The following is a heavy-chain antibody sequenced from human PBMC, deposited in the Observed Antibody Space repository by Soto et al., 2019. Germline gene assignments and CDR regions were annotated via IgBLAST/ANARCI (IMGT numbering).Heavy chain of an antibody. Sequence: XETLSLTCTVSGGSISSSSYYWGWIRQPPGKGLEWIGSIYYSGSTYYNPSLKSRVTISVDTSKNQFSLKLSSVTAADTAVYYCARRKRFPAWFDPWGQGTLVTVSS. CDR1: GGSISSSSYY. CDR3: ARRKRFPAWFDP. D-gene: IGHD3-3*01. CDR2: IYYSGST. J-gene: IGHJ5*02. V-gene: IGHV4-39*01.